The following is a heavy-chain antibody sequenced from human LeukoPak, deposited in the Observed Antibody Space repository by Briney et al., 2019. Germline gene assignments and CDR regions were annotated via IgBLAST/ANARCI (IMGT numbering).Heavy chain of an antibody. V-gene: IGHV4-59*01. CDR1: GGSFSTYY. J-gene: IGHJ4*02. D-gene: IGHD3-16*01. CDR2: IYYGGST. Sequence: SETLSLTCTVSGGSFSTYYWSWIRQPPGKGLESIGYIYYGGSTDYNPSLKSRVTMSLDTSKNQSSLNLNSVTAADTAVYYCARAVITFGAAVAKGFDCWGQGTLVTVSS. CDR3: ARAVITFGAAVAKGFDC.